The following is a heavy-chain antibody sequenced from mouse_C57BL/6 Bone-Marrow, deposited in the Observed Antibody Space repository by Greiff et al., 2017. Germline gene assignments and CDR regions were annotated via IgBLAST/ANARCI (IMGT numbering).Heavy chain of an antibody. J-gene: IGHJ1*03. CDR3: ARRLYWYFDV. Sequence: QVQLKQSGPELVKPGASVKISCKASGYAFSSSWMNWVKQRPGKGLEWIGRLYPGDGDTNYNGKFKGKATLTADKSSSTAYMQLSSLTSEDSAVYFCARRLYWYFDVWGTGTTVTVSS. D-gene: IGHD2-13*01. CDR2: LYPGDGDT. CDR1: GYAFSSSW. V-gene: IGHV1-82*01.